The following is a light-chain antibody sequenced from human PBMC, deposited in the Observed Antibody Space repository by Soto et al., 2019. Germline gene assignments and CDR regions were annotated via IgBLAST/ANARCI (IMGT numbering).Light chain of an antibody. Sequence: EVVLTQSPATLSLSPGERATLSCRASQSVASYLAWYQQKPGQAPRLLIYDASNRATGTPARFSGSGSGTYFTLTISSLEPESFALYYCQQRTNWPYTFGQGTKLEL. CDR1: QSVASY. J-gene: IGKJ2*01. V-gene: IGKV3-11*01. CDR3: QQRTNWPYT. CDR2: DAS.